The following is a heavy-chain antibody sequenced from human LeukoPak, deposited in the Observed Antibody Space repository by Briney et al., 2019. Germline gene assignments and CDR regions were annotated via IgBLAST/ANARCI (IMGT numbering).Heavy chain of an antibody. CDR3: AIRGYYDTTYAYDYHAMDV. CDR2: ISGSSRTI. V-gene: IGHV3-48*02. CDR1: GINFSGYS. D-gene: IGHD3-22*01. Sequence: PGGSLRLSCAASGINFSGYSVHWVRQAPGKGLEWVSYISGSSRTIYYADSVKGRFTISRDNAKNSLHLQINSLRDEDTAVYYCAIRGYYDTTYAYDYHAMDVWGQGTAVTVSS. J-gene: IGHJ6*02.